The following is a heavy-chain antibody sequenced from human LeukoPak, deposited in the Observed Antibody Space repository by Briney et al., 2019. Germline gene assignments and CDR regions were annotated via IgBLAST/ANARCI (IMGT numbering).Heavy chain of an antibody. CDR3: ARDSGYYDFWSGYSR. Sequence: GGSLRLSCAASGFTFSSYSMNWVRQAPGKGLEWVSYISSSSSTIYYADSVKGRFTISRDNAKNSLYLQMNSLRAEDTAVYYCARDSGYYDFWSGYSRWGQGTLVTVSS. D-gene: IGHD3-3*01. V-gene: IGHV3-48*01. J-gene: IGHJ4*02. CDR1: GFTFSSYS. CDR2: ISSSSSTI.